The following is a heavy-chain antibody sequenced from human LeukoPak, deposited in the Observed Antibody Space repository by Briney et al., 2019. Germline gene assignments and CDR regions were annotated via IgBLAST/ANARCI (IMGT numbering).Heavy chain of an antibody. CDR2: INPSGGST. Sequence: ASVKVSCKASGYTFTDHYIHWARQAPGQGLEWMGIINPSGGSTSYAQKFQGRVTLTRDTSTSTVYMELSSLSSEDTAVYYCARDEGPPRYNWNYGGPDFWGQGTLVTVLS. CDR1: GYTFTDHY. D-gene: IGHD1-7*01. V-gene: IGHV1-46*01. CDR3: ARDEGPPRYNWNYGGPDF. J-gene: IGHJ4*02.